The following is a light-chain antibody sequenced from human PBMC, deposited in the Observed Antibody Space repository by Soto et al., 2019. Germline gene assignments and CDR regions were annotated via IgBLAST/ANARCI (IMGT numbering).Light chain of an antibody. V-gene: IGKV3-15*01. CDR3: LQFDKWPPRLT. CDR1: QSVSNN. Sequence: EIVLTQSPGTLSLSPGERATLSCRSSQSVSNNLAWYQQKPGQAPRLLIYGASNRATGVPAKFSGGGSGTDFTLTISSLQSEDFAVYYCLQFDKWPPRLTFGGGTKVDIK. J-gene: IGKJ4*01. CDR2: GAS.